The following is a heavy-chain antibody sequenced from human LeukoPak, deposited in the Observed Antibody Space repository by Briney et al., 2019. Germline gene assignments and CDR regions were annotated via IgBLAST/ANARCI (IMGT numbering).Heavy chain of an antibody. CDR2: ISLDGGTT. CDR1: GFTFDDYT. D-gene: IGHD6-6*01. CDR3: AKEGGDSSSSGVFDY. Sequence: GGSLRLSCAASGFTFDDYTMYWVRQAPGKGLEWVSLISLDGGTTFYADSVKGRFTISRDNSKNSLYLQMNSLRAEDTALYYCAKEGGDSSSSGVFDYWGQGTLVTVSS. V-gene: IGHV3-43*01. J-gene: IGHJ4*02.